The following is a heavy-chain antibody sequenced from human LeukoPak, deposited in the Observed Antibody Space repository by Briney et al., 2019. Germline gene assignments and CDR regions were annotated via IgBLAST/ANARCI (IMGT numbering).Heavy chain of an antibody. CDR2: IYPDDSDA. CDR1: GYHFTSHW. CDR3: ARHTQEAFDY. J-gene: IGHJ4*02. V-gene: IGHV5-51*01. Sequence: GESLKISCKGSGYHFTSHWIGWVRQMSGKGLEWMGIIYPDDSDARYSPSFQGQVTISADKSISTASLQWSSLKASDTAMYYCARHTQEAFDYWGQGTLVTVSS.